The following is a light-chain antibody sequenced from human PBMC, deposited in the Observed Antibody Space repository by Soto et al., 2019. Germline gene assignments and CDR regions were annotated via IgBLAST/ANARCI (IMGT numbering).Light chain of an antibody. Sequence: DIQMTQSPTSLSASVGDRVTITCRASQGIRNYVAWYQQIPGKAPKLLIYAASNLQSGVPPRFSGSGSGTDFTLTIKGLQPEDVATYSCQKYSSVPVFGPGTKVEIK. V-gene: IGKV1-27*01. J-gene: IGKJ3*01. CDR1: QGIRNY. CDR3: QKYSSVPV. CDR2: AAS.